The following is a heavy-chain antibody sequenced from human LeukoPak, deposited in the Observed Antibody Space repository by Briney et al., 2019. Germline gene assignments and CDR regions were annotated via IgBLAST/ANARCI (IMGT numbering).Heavy chain of an antibody. J-gene: IGHJ4*02. V-gene: IGHV1-58*01. CDR1: GFTFTSSA. Sequence: SVKVSCKASGFTFTSSAVQWVRQARGQRLEWIGWIVVGSGNTNYAQKFQERVTITRDMSTSTAYMELSSLRSEDTAVYYCAADSMAGGSYQSFDYWGQGTLVTVPS. CDR3: AADSMAGGSYQSFDY. CDR2: IVVGSGNT. D-gene: IGHD3-16*01.